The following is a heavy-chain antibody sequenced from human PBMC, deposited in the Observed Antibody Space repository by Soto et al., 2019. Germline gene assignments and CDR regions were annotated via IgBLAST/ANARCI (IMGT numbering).Heavy chain of an antibody. Sequence: EVQLVESGGGLVQPGGSLRLSCAASGFTFSSYWMSWVRQAPGKGLEWVANIKQDGSEKYYVDSVKGRFTISRDNAKNARYLQMNSLRAEDTAVYYCARESPGYSYGPWGQGTLVTVSS. CDR3: ARESPGYSYGP. CDR2: IKQDGSEK. V-gene: IGHV3-7*01. CDR1: GFTFSSYW. J-gene: IGHJ5*02. D-gene: IGHD5-18*01.